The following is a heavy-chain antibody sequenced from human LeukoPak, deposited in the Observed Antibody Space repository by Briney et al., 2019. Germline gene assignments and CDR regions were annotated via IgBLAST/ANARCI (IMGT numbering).Heavy chain of an antibody. CDR3: ARDPNLLRFLGWLWRARAFDI. D-gene: IGHD3-3*01. CDR2: IYYSGST. Sequence: SETLSLTCTVSGGSISSGGYCWSWIRQHPGKGLEWIGYIYYSGSTYYNPSLKSRVTISVDTSKNQFSLKLSSVTAADTAVYYCARDPNLLRFLGWLWRARAFDIWGQGTMVTVSS. V-gene: IGHV4-31*03. J-gene: IGHJ3*02. CDR1: GGSISSGGYC.